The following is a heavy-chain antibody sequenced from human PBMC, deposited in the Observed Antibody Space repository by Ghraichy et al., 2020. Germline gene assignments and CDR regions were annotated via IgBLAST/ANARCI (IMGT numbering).Heavy chain of an antibody. V-gene: IGHV1-69*01. Sequence: VKVSCKASGGTFSSYAISWVRQAPGQGLEWMGGIIPIFGTANYAQKFQGRVTITADESTSTAYMELSSLRSEDTAVYYCARSANWNLLGPFDYWGQGTLVTVSS. CDR1: GGTFSSYA. D-gene: IGHD1-1*01. J-gene: IGHJ4*02. CDR2: IIPIFGTA. CDR3: ARSANWNLLGPFDY.